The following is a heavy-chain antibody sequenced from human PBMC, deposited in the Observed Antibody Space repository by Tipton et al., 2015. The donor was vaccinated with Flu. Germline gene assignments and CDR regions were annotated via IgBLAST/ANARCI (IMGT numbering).Heavy chain of an antibody. CDR1: GGSFSAYY. V-gene: IGHV4-34*01. CDR3: AGTMLVTPDAFDV. D-gene: IGHD4-23*01. J-gene: IGHJ3*01. Sequence: TLSLTCTISGGSFSAYYWSWIRQSPGKGLEWIGEVNHSGGTNYNPSLKGRVTISRDTSKNHVSLELSSVTAADTAVYYCAGTMLVTPDAFDVWGQGTMVTVSS. CDR2: VNHSGGT.